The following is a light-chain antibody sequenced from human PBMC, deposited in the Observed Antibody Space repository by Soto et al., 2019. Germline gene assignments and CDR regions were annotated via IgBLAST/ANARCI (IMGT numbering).Light chain of an antibody. V-gene: IGKV1-9*01. CDR2: AAS. CDR3: QQLKSYPLS. Sequence: IQLTQSPSSLSASIGDRVTITCRASQDIRSYLAWYRQKAGKAPELLIEAASTLQSGVPSRFSGSGSGTDFALTISSLQPEDFATYYCQQLKSYPLSFGGGTKVEIK. CDR1: QDIRSY. J-gene: IGKJ4*01.